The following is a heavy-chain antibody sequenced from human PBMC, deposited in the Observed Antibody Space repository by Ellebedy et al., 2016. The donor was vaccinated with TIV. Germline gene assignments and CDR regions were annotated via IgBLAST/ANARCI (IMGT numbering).Heavy chain of an antibody. CDR3: AGEKVGTLRWFDP. CDR1: GGPISSYY. J-gene: IGHJ5*02. CDR2: IYYSGRV. V-gene: IGHV4-59*01. Sequence: MPGGSLRLSCTVPGGPISSYYWSCIRQPPGKGLEWIGYIYYSGRVDYNPSLKSRVTISVDTSKNQFSLKLRSVTAADTAVYYCAGEKVGTLRWFDPWGQGTLVTVSS. D-gene: IGHD4-23*01.